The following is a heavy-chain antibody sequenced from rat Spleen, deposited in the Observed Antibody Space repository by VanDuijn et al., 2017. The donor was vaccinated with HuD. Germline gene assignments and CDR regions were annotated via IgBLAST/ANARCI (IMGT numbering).Heavy chain of an antibody. CDR3: ARLNVYYGSNANWFAY. CDR1: GYSITTNY. D-gene: IGHD1-6*01. Sequence: EVQLQESGPGLLKPSQSLSLTCSVTGYSITTNYWDWIRKFPGNKMEWLGYISYSGSTNYNPSLKSRISITRDTSKNQFFLQVNSVTTEDTATYYCARLNVYYGSNANWFAYWGQGTLVTVSS. CDR2: ISYSGST. V-gene: IGHV3-1*01. J-gene: IGHJ3*01.